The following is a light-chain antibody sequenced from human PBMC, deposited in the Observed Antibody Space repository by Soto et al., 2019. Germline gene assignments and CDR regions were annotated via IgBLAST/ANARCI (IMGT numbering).Light chain of an antibody. V-gene: IGLV1-40*01. CDR3: QSYEPRLGGFVI. Sequence: QPVLTQPPSLSGVPGQRVTISCTGSSSNIGAGYDVYWYKQLPGTAPRLLIYETTSRASGVPDRFSGSKSGTSATLAITGLQADDEAEYYCQSYEPRLGGFVIFDGGTKVTVL. J-gene: IGLJ2*01. CDR1: SSNIGAGYD. CDR2: ETT.